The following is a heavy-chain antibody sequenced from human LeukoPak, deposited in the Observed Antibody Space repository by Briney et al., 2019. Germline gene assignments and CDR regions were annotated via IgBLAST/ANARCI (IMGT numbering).Heavy chain of an antibody. Sequence: SETLSLTCTVSGGSISSGGYYWSWIRQHPGKGLEWIGYIYYSGSTYYNPSLKSRVTISVDTSKNQFSLKLSSVTAADTAVYYCARDRCSGGSCYSYYYGMDVWGQGITVTVSS. CDR2: IYYSGST. D-gene: IGHD2-15*01. J-gene: IGHJ6*02. CDR1: GGSISSGGYY. CDR3: ARDRCSGGSCYSYYYGMDV. V-gene: IGHV4-31*03.